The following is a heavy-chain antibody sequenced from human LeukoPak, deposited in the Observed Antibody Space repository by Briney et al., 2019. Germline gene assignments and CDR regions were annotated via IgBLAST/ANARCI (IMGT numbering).Heavy chain of an antibody. V-gene: IGHV1-18*01. CDR2: ISAYNGNT. D-gene: IGHD3-3*01. CDR3: ARPFGRYYDFWSGYYAY. Sequence: GASVKVSCKASGYTFTSDGISWVRQAPGHGLESMGWISAYNGNTNYAQKLQGRVTMTTDTSTSTAYMELRSLRSDDTAVYYCARPFGRYYDFWSGYYAYWGQGTLVTVSS. CDR1: GYTFTSDG. J-gene: IGHJ4*02.